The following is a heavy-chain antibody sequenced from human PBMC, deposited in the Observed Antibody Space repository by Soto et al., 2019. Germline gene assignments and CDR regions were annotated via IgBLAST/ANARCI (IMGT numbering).Heavy chain of an antibody. D-gene: IGHD3-22*01. CDR1: GFTFSSYS. CDR3: ARSSHYDSSGYYEKREGNWFDP. Sequence: GGSLRLSCAASGFTFSSYSMNWVRQAPGKGLEWVSYISSSSSTIYYADSVKGRFTISRDNAKNSLYLQMNSLRAEDTAVYYCARSSHYDSSGYYEKREGNWFDPWSQGTLVTVSS. J-gene: IGHJ5*02. V-gene: IGHV3-48*01. CDR2: ISSSSSTI.